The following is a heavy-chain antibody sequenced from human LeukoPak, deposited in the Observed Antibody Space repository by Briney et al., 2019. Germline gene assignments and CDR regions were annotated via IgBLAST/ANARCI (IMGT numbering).Heavy chain of an antibody. D-gene: IGHD1-7*01. V-gene: IGHV3-21*01. J-gene: IGHJ6*03. CDR1: GFTFSSYS. CDR2: ISSSSNYI. Sequence: GGSLRLSCAASGFTFSSYSMSWVRQAPGKGLEWVSSISSSSNYIYYADSLKGRFTISRDNAKNSLYLQMNSLRAEDTAVYYCARDQGGTIGLYHCYYMDVWGKGTTVTVSS. CDR3: ARDQGGTIGLYHCYYMDV.